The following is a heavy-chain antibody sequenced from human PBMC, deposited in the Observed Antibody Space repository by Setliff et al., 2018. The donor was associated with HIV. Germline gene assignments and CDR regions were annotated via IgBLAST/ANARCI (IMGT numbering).Heavy chain of an antibody. J-gene: IGHJ5*02. CDR3: ARGVGIGGNWFDP. D-gene: IGHD2-21*01. V-gene: IGHV4-38-2*01. Sequence: PSETLSLTCAVSGYSVSSGYYWAWIRQAPGEGLQWIGQMYYTGTTDYNPSLSSRVTISQDKPRNQFSLKLTSVTATDTAIYYCARGVGIGGNWFDPWGQGIMVTVSS. CDR2: MYYTGTT. CDR1: GYSVSSGYY.